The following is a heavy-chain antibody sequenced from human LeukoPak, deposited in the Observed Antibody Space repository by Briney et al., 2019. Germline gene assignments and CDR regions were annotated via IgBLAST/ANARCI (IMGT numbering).Heavy chain of an antibody. J-gene: IGHJ4*02. CDR1: GFTFSSYS. CDR3: ASSGSYRFDY. V-gene: IGHV3-48*02. CDR2: ITASGTAM. Sequence: GGSLRLSCAASGFTFSSYSMNWVRQAPGKGLEWVSHITASGTAMFYADSVKGRFTISRDNAKNSLYLQMNSLRDEDTAVYYCASSGSYRFDYWGQGTLVTISS. D-gene: IGHD1-26*01.